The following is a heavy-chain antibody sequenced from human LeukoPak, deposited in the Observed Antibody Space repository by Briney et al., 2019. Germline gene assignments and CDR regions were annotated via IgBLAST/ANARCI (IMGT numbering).Heavy chain of an antibody. CDR2: IYYSGST. V-gene: IGHV4-39*01. CDR3: ARGRRTTVVTPVVQYFQH. D-gene: IGHD4-23*01. Sequence: KSSETLSLTCTVSGGSISSSSYYWGWIRQPPGKGLEWIGSIYYSGSTYYNPFLKSRVTISVDTSKNQFSLKLSSVTAADTAVYYCARGRRTTVVTPVVQYFQHWGQGTLVTVSS. J-gene: IGHJ1*01. CDR1: GGSISSSSYY.